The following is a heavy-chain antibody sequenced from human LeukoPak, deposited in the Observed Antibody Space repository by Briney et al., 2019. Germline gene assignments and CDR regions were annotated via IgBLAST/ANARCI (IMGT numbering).Heavy chain of an antibody. CDR3: ANSDPHAAFDI. Sequence: GGSLRLSCAASGFTFSSYGMHWVRQAPGKGLEWVAVIWYDGSNKYYADSVKGRFTISRDNSKNTLYLQMNSLRAEDTAVYYCANSDPHAAFDIWGQGTMVTVSS. CDR1: GFTFSSYG. J-gene: IGHJ3*02. CDR2: IWYDGSNK. V-gene: IGHV3-33*06.